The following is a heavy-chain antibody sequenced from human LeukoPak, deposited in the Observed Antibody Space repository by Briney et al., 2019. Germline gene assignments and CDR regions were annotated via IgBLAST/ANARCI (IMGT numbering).Heavy chain of an antibody. CDR1: GFTFNRFW. D-gene: IGHD6-19*01. V-gene: IGHV3-74*01. CDR3: AREDVDITVATSGAFDI. CDR2: IFIVGGGT. Sequence: GGSLRLSCAASGFTFNRFWMHWVRQAPGKGLGWVSRIFIVGGGTNSADSVRGGFTNSRGNAKNTLYLQMNSLRAEDTALYYCAREDVDITVATSGAFDIWGQGTMVTVSS. J-gene: IGHJ3*02.